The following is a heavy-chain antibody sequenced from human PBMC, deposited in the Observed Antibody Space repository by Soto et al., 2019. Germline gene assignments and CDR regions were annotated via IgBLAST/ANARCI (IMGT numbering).Heavy chain of an antibody. CDR1: GDAVGGPSYW. Sequence: PSETLSLTCPVSGDAVGGPSYWWGWIRQSPEKGLEWIGSVYSSGTTYYKPSLKSRVTISVDVSNNQFSLKVYSVTAADTAVYYCARQIGREWFAPWGRGTMVTVS. D-gene: IGHD2-15*01. J-gene: IGHJ5*02. V-gene: IGHV4-39*01. CDR3: ARQIGREWFAP. CDR2: VYSSGTT.